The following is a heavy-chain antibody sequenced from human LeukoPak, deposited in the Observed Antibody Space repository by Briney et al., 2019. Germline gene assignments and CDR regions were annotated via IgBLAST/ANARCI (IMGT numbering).Heavy chain of an antibody. CDR1: GGSFSGNY. J-gene: IGHJ3*02. CDR3: ARGSHYYDSSGKLKAHAFDI. CDR2: INHSGSA. D-gene: IGHD3-22*01. Sequence: SETLSLTCAVYGGSFSGNYWSWIRQPPGKGLEWIGEINHSGSANYNPSLMSRVTISVDTPKNQFSLKLSSVTAAETAVYYCARGSHYYDSSGKLKAHAFDIWGQGTMVTVSS. V-gene: IGHV4-34*01.